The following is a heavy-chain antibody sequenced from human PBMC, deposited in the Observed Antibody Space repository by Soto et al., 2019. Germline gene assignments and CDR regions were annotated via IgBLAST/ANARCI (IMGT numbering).Heavy chain of an antibody. CDR3: YLWFGEFSLPSYYFDY. Sequence: PGGSLRLSCAASGFTFSNAWMSWVRQAPGKGLEWVGRIKSKTDGGTTDYAAPVKGRFTISRDDSKNTLYLQMNSLKTEDTAVYYCYLWFGEFSLPSYYFDYWGQGTLVTVSS. D-gene: IGHD3-10*01. J-gene: IGHJ4*02. V-gene: IGHV3-15*01. CDR2: IKSKTDGGTT. CDR1: GFTFSNAW.